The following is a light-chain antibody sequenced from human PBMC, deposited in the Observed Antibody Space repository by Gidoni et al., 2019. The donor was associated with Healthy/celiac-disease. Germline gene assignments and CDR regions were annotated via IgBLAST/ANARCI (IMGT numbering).Light chain of an antibody. CDR3: LQHNSYPLT. CDR1: QGIRND. CDR2: APS. Sequence: DIKMTQSPSSLSASVGDRVTITCRASQGIRNDLGWYQQKPGKAPKRLIYAPSSFQSGVPSSFSASGSGTEFTLTISSLHPDDLATYYGLQHNSYPLTFGGGTKVEIK. J-gene: IGKJ4*01. V-gene: IGKV1-17*01.